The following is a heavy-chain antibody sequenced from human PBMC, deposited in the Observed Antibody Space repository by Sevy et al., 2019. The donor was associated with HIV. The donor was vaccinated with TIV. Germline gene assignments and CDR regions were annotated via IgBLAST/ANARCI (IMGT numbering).Heavy chain of an antibody. CDR1: GFTFSSYW. D-gene: IGHD5-18*01. CDR3: ARGYSNLRGYSYGTYYFDY. V-gene: IGHV3-7*04. CDR2: IKQDGSEK. J-gene: IGHJ4*02. Sequence: GGSLRLSCAASGFTFSSYWMSWVRQAPGKGLEWVANIKQDGSEKYYVDSVKGRFTIPGDNAKNSLYLQMNSLRAEDTAVYYCARGYSNLRGYSYGTYYFDYWGQGTLVTVSS.